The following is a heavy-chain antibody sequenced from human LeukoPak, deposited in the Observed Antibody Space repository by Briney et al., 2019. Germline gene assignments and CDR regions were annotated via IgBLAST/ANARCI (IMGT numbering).Heavy chain of an antibody. J-gene: IGHJ4*02. CDR1: GGSISSYY. D-gene: IGHD4-17*01. Sequence: PSETLSLTCTVSGGSISSYYWSWTRQPPGKGLEWIGYIYYSGSTNYNPSLKSRVTISVDTSKKQFSLKLSSVTTADTAVYYCARNYGDYLYYFDYWGQGTLVTVSS. V-gene: IGHV4-59*01. CDR2: IYYSGST. CDR3: ARNYGDYLYYFDY.